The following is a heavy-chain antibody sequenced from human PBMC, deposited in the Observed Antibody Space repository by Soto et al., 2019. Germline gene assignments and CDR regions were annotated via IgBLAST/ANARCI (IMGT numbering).Heavy chain of an antibody. CDR1: GGSISSYY. Sequence: QVQLQESDPGLVKPSETLSLTCTVSGGSISSYYWSWIRQPPGRGLEWIGYIYYSGSTNYNPSLKSRVTISVDTSKNQFSLKLSSVTAADTAVYYCARGPGDYWGQGTLVTVSS. J-gene: IGHJ4*02. CDR3: ARGPGDY. V-gene: IGHV4-59*01. CDR2: IYYSGST.